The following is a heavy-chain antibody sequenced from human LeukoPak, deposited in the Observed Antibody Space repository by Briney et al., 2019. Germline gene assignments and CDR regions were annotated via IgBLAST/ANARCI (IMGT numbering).Heavy chain of an antibody. V-gene: IGHV1-2*06. CDR2: INPNSGGT. CDR1: GYTFTGYY. Sequence: ASVKVSCKASGYTFTGYYMHWVRQAPGQGLEWMGRINPNSGGTNYAQKFQGRVTMTRDTSTSTVYMELSSLRSEDTAVYYCARDRSTVTRGFDIWGQGTMVTVSS. D-gene: IGHD4-17*01. J-gene: IGHJ3*02. CDR3: ARDRSTVTRGFDI.